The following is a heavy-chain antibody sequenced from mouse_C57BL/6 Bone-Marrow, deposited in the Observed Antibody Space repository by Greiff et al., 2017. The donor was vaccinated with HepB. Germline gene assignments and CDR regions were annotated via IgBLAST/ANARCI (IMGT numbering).Heavy chain of an antibody. D-gene: IGHD1-1*01. CDR2: IDPSDSYT. Sequence: QVQLQQPGAELVMPGASVKLSCKASGYTFTSYWMHWVKQRPGQGLEWIGEIDPSDSYTNYNQKFKGKSTLTVDKSSSTAYMQLSSLTSEDSAVYYCARGTLTVSTLRYFDVWGTGTTVTVSS. J-gene: IGHJ1*03. CDR3: ARGTLTVSTLRYFDV. CDR1: GYTFTSYW. V-gene: IGHV1-69*01.